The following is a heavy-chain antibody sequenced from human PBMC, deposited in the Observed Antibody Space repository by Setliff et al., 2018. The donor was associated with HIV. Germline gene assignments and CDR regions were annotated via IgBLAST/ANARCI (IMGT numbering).Heavy chain of an antibody. Sequence: GGSLRLSCEASGFTVSSSYMAWVRQAPGKGLEWVSSIDGRYIYYADSVKGRFTVSRDTSKNTLYLQMNSLRVEDTAVYYCARELVYSSGWPLDYWGQGTLVTVSS. CDR1: GFTVSSSY. D-gene: IGHD6-19*01. CDR2: IDGRYI. CDR3: ARELVYSSGWPLDY. V-gene: IGHV3-66*02. J-gene: IGHJ4*02.